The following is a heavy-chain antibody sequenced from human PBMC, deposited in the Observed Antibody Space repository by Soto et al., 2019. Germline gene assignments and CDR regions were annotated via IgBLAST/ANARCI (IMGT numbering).Heavy chain of an antibody. V-gene: IGHV3-74*01. CDR1: GFTFSSYW. CDR2: INSDGSST. J-gene: IGHJ6*02. CDR3: AREERQLWLKYGMDV. Sequence: PGGSLRLSCVASGFTFSSYWMHWVRQAPGKGLVWVSRINSDGSSTSYADSVKGRFTISRDNAKNTLYLQMNSLRAEDTAVYYCAREERQLWLKYGMDVWGQGTTVTVSS. D-gene: IGHD5-18*01.